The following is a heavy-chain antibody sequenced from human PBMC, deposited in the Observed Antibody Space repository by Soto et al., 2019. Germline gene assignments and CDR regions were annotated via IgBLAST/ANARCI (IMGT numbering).Heavy chain of an antibody. J-gene: IGHJ4*02. CDR1: GFTFSSYW. Sequence: GGSLRLSCAASGFTFSSYWMSWVRQAPGKGLEWVANIKQDGSEKYYVDSVKGRFTISRDNAKNSLYLQMNSLRAEDTAVYYCARSLIVATRYAAPPEQWGQGTLVTVSS. CDR2: IKQDGSEK. V-gene: IGHV3-7*01. CDR3: ARSLIVATRYAAPPEQ. D-gene: IGHD5-12*01.